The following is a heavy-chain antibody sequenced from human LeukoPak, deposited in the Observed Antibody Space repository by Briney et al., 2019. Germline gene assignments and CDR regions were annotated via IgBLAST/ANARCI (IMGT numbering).Heavy chain of an antibody. CDR1: GFTFNSYA. CDR2: ISGNGDDT. Sequence: QPGGSLRLSCTVSGFTFNSYAMSWVRQAPGKGLEWVSSISGNGDDTYHADSVKGRFTVSRDNSKSTLYLQMNSLRAEDTAVYYCARDGDSSGYYLFDYWGQGTLVTVSS. D-gene: IGHD3-22*01. V-gene: IGHV3-23*01. CDR3: ARDGDSSGYYLFDY. J-gene: IGHJ4*02.